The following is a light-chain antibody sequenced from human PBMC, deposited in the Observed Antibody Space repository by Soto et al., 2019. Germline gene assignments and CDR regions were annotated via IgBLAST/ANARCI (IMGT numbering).Light chain of an antibody. J-gene: IGLJ1*01. Sequence: QSALTQPASVTGSPGQSITISCTGTSSDVGGYNRVSWYQKYPGTAPKLMNSEVNKRPSGVSNRFSGSKSGNTASLTISGLKVEDEADYYCCSSGGSPTYVFGTGTKLTVL. CDR1: SSDVGGYNR. CDR2: EVN. CDR3: CSSGGSPTYV. V-gene: IGLV2-23*02.